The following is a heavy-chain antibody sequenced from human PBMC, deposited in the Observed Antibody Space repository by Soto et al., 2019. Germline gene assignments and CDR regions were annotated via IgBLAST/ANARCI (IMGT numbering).Heavy chain of an antibody. CDR3: ARVNSGYDFHLFDY. CDR1: GFTFSSYA. Sequence: GGSLRLSCAASGFTFSSYAMSWVRQAPGKGLEWVANIKQDGSEKYYVDSVKGRFTISRDNAKNSLYLQMNSLRAEDTAVYYCARVNSGYDFHLFDYWGQGTLVTVSS. D-gene: IGHD5-12*01. CDR2: IKQDGSEK. V-gene: IGHV3-7*03. J-gene: IGHJ4*02.